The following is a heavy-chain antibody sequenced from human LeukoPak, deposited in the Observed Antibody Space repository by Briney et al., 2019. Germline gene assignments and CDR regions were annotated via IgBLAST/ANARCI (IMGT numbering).Heavy chain of an antibody. Sequence: ASVKVSCKASGYTFTSHAISWVRQAPGQGPEWMGLISTYNGNTNYAQKLQGRVTMTTDTSTSTAYMELRSLRSDDTAVYYCARDRDIVVVVAASNADGMDVWGQGTTVTVSS. CDR2: ISTYNGNT. CDR1: GYTFTSHA. CDR3: ARDRDIVVVVAASNADGMDV. V-gene: IGHV1-18*01. D-gene: IGHD2-15*01. J-gene: IGHJ6*02.